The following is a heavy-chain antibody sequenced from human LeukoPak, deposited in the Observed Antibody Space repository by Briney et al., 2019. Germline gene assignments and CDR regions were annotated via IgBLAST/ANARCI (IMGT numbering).Heavy chain of an antibody. CDR2: IYTSGST. D-gene: IGHD3-22*01. CDR3: ARIRPLRYYYDSSGYLRPTDH. CDR1: GGSISSYY. V-gene: IGHV4-4*07. Sequence: PSETLSLTCTVSGGSISSYYWSWIRQPAGKGLEWIGRIYTSGSTNYNPSLKSRVTMSVDTSKNQFSLKLSSVTAADTAVYYCARIRPLRYYYDSSGYLRPTDHWGQGTLVTVSS. J-gene: IGHJ4*02.